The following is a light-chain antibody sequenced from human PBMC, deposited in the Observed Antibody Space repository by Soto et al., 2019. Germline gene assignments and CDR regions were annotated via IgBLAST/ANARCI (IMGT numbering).Light chain of an antibody. V-gene: IGKV1-27*01. J-gene: IGKJ3*01. CDR1: QGVRNF. CDR2: AAS. CDR3: QKYRSVPV. Sequence: DIQMTQSPTSLSASVGDRVTITCRASQGVRNFVAWYQQKSGNAPQRLLYAASTLQSGVQSRFSGSGSGTDFPLTSNRLQPEDVATYSCQKYRSVPVFGPGTKVDIK.